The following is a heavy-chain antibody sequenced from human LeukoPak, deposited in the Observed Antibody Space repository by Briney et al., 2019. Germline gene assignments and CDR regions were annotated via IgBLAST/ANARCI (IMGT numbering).Heavy chain of an antibody. CDR3: AKDLEQQLVAPDAFDI. D-gene: IGHD6-13*01. CDR1: GFTFSSYG. Sequence: GGSLRLSCAASGFTFSSYGMHWVRQAPGKGLEWVAFIRYDGSNKYYADSVKGRFTISRDNSKNTLYLQMNSLRAEDTAVYYCAKDLEQQLVAPDAFDIWGQGTMVTVSS. CDR2: IRYDGSNK. V-gene: IGHV3-30*02. J-gene: IGHJ3*02.